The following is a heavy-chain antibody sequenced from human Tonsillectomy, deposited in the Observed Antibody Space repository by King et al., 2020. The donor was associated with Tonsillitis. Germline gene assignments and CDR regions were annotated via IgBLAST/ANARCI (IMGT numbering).Heavy chain of an antibody. J-gene: IGHJ6*02. CDR2: IIPMSGTA. CDR3: ARDLTGMDV. CDR1: GGTVTTDT. D-gene: IGHD3-9*01. V-gene: IGHV1-69*01. Sequence: QLVQSGAEVKKPGSSVTVSCKASGGTVTTDTISWVRQAPGQGLEWMGGIIPMSGTAHYAQKCQGRVTITADASTNTVFMELNSLRSEDTAVYYCARDLTGMDVWGQGTSVAVSS.